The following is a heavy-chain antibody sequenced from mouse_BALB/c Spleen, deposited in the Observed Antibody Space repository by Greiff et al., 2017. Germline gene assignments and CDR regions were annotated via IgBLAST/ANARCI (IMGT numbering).Heavy chain of an antibody. CDR1: GYTFTSYW. CDR2: IDTSDSYT. CDR3: TRNWVDY. J-gene: IGHJ2*01. Sequence: QVQLQQPGAELVKPGASVKMSCKASGYTFTSYWMHWVKQRPGQGLEWIGVIDTSDSYTSYNQKFKGKATLTVDTSSSTAYMQLSSLTSEDSAVYYCTRNWVDYWGQGTTLTVSS. D-gene: IGHD4-1*01. V-gene: IGHV1S127*01.